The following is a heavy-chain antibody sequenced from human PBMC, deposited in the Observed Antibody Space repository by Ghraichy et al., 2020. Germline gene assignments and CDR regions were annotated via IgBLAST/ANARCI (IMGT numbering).Heavy chain of an antibody. Sequence: GGSLRLSCEGSGFNFDDSAMHWARQVPGKGLQWVSLISWDGINTYYEDSVKGRFVISRDNNKNSLYLEMNSLTSDDSALYYCGREYRGVIANWGQGTLVTVSS. CDR1: GFNFDDSA. CDR2: ISWDGINT. V-gene: IGHV3-43D*04. J-gene: IGHJ4*02. CDR3: GREYRGVIAN. D-gene: IGHD3-10*01.